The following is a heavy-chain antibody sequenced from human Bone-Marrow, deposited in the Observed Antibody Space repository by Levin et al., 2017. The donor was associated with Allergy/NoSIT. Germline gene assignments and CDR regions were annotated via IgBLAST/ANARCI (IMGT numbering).Heavy chain of an antibody. CDR2: IGTSSSYM. D-gene: IGHD6-13*01. CDR3: ARDSTKIAAADGYYYYGMDV. Sequence: SCAASGFTFGTSTMNWVRQAPGKGLEWVSSIGTSSSYMYYADSVRGRFTVSRDNAKNSLYLQMDSPRAEDTAVYYCARDSTKIAAADGYYYYGMDVWGPGTTVIVSS. V-gene: IGHV3-21*01. J-gene: IGHJ6*02. CDR1: GFTFGTST.